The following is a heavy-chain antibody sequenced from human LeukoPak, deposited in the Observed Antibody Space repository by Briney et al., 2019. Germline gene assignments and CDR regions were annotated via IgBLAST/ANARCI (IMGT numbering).Heavy chain of an antibody. Sequence: SETLSLTCTVSGGSISSYYWSWIRQPAGNGLEWIGRIYTSGSTNYNPSLKSRVTMSVDTSKNQFSLKLSSVTAADTAVYYCAGERVVGSSGYYYFDYWGQGTLVTVSS. CDR3: AGERVVGSSGYYYFDY. J-gene: IGHJ4*02. CDR2: IYTSGST. V-gene: IGHV4-4*07. D-gene: IGHD3-22*01. CDR1: GGSISSYY.